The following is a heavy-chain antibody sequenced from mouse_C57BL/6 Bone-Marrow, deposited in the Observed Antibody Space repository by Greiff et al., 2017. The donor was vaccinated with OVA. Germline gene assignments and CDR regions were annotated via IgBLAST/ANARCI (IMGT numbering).Heavy chain of an antibody. V-gene: IGHV10-1*01. CDR3: VKRRYFDV. J-gene: IGHJ1*03. Sequence: EVKLMESGGGLVQPRGSLKLSCAASGFSFNTYSMHWVRQAPGKGLEWVARIRSKSNNYSTYHDDSVKDRFTISRDDSESMLYLQMNNLKTEDTPMYYCVKRRYFDVWGKGTTVTVSS. CDR1: GFSFNTYS. CDR2: IRSKSNNYST.